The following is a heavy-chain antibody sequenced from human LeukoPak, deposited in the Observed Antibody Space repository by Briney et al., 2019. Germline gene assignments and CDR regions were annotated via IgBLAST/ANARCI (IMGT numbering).Heavy chain of an antibody. D-gene: IGHD6-19*01. CDR3: ARAPRIAVAGTGWFDP. CDR2: FDPEDGET. V-gene: IGHV1-24*01. CDR1: GYTLTELS. J-gene: IGHJ5*02. Sequence: ASVKVSCKVSGYTLTELSIHWVRQAPGKGLEWMGGFDPEDGETIYAQKFQGRVTMTEDTSTDTAYMELSSLRSDDTAVYYCARAPRIAVAGTGWFDPWGQGTLVTVSS.